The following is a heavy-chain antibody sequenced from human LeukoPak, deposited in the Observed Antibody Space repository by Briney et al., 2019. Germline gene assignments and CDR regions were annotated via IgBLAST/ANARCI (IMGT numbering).Heavy chain of an antibody. CDR3: ARRPIYGDPKFDY. V-gene: IGHV4-39*07. Sequence: SETLSLTCTVSGDPISSSNCYWGWIRQPPGKGLEWIGSIYDSGNIYFNPSLKSRVTISVDTSKNQFSLKLSSVTAADTAVYFCARRPIYGDPKFDYWGQGTLVIVSS. CDR2: IYDSGNI. CDR1: GDPISSSNCY. J-gene: IGHJ4*02. D-gene: IGHD4-17*01.